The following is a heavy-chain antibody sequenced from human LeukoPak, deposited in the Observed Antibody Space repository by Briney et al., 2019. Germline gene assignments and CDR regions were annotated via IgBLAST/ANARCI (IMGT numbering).Heavy chain of an antibody. D-gene: IGHD6-13*01. V-gene: IGHV3-30-3*01. J-gene: IGHJ3*02. CDR1: GFTFSSYA. CDR2: ISYDGINK. Sequence: GGSLRPSCAASGFTFSSYAMHWVRQAPGKGREWVAVISYDGINKYYADSVKGRFTISRDNSKNTLYLQMNSPRAEDTAVYYCAREPYSSSRGAFDIWGQGTMVTVSS. CDR3: AREPYSSSRGAFDI.